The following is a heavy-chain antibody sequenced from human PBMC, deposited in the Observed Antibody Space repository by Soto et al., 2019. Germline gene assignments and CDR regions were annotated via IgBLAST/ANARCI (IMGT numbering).Heavy chain of an antibody. D-gene: IGHD6-19*01. CDR3: AMVNTCKAVRPQNSSGFRKRALDY. Sequence: SVKVSCKASGGTFSGYAISWVRQAPGQGLEWMGGIIPIFGTANYAQKFQGRVTITADKSTSTAYMELSSLRSEDTAVYYCAMVNTCKAVRPQNSSGFRKRALDYWGQGNLVNVS. V-gene: IGHV1-69*06. J-gene: IGHJ4*02. CDR2: IIPIFGTA. CDR1: GGTFSGYA.